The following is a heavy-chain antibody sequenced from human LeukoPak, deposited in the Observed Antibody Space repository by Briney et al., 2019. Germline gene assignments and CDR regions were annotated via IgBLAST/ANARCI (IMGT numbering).Heavy chain of an antibody. CDR3: ARAMKSSIAARRYYGMDV. J-gene: IGHJ6*02. Sequence: PSETLSLTCTVSGGSISSGGYYWSWLRQHPGTGLEWIGYIYYSGSTYYNPSLKSRVPISVDTSKNQFSLKLRSVTAADTAVYYCARAMKSSIAARRYYGMDVWGQGTTVTVSS. V-gene: IGHV4-31*03. D-gene: IGHD6-6*01. CDR1: GGSISSGGYY. CDR2: IYYSGST.